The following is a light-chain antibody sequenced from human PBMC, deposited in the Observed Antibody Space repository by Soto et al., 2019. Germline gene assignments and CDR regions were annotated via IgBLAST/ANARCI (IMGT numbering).Light chain of an antibody. CDR1: SSDVGGYNY. J-gene: IGLJ1*01. Sequence: QSALTQPASVSGSPGQSITISCTGTSSDVGGYNYVSWYQQYLGRAPKLMIYDVTYRPSGVSNRFSGSKSGNTASLTISGLQAEDEADYYCSSYTLNSAYVFGTGTKVTVL. CDR3: SSYTLNSAYV. CDR2: DVT. V-gene: IGLV2-14*01.